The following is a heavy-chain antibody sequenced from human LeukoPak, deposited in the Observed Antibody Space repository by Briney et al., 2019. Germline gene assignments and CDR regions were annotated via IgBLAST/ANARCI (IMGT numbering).Heavy chain of an antibody. CDR3: ARILWKYYYMDV. Sequence: SETLSLTCTVSGGSISSGDYYWSWIRQPPGKGLEWIGYIYYSGSTYYNPSLKSRVTISVDTSKNQFSLKLSSVTAADTAVYYCARILWKYYYMDVWGKGTTVTVSS. V-gene: IGHV4-30-4*08. D-gene: IGHD3-3*01. CDR1: GGSISSGDYY. CDR2: IYYSGST. J-gene: IGHJ6*03.